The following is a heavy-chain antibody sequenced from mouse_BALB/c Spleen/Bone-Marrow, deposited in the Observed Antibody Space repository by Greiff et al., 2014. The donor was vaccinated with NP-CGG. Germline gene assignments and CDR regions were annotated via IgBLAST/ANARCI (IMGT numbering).Heavy chain of an antibody. Sequence: DVQLVESGGGLVKLGGSLKLSCAASGFTFSSYSMSWVRQTPEKRLEWVATISSGGHDTYYPDSVKGRFTISRDNAKNTLYLQMSSLKSEDTAVYYCSKDGGYDYSYYFDYWGQGTTLTVSS. CDR3: SKDGGYDYSYYFDY. D-gene: IGHD2-4*01. V-gene: IGHV5-6-4*01. J-gene: IGHJ2*01. CDR1: GFTFSSYS. CDR2: ISSGGHDT.